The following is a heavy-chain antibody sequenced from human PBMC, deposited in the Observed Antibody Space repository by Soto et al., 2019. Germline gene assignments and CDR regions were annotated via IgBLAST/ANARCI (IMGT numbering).Heavy chain of an antibody. V-gene: IGHV3-66*01. CDR3: ARDHITIFGGGRIDY. J-gene: IGHJ4*02. Sequence: EVQLVESGGGLVQPGGSLRLSCAASGFTVSSNYMSWVRQAPGKGLEWVSVIYSGGSTYYADSVKGRFTISRDNSKNTLYLQMNSLRAEDTAVYYCARDHITIFGGGRIDYWGQGTLVTVSS. CDR1: GFTVSSNY. D-gene: IGHD3-3*01. CDR2: IYSGGST.